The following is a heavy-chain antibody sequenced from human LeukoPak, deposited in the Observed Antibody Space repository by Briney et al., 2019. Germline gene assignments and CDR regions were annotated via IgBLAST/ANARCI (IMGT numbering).Heavy chain of an antibody. CDR3: ARDRGSSWYFSPLVGLFDY. CDR1: GYTFTGYY. V-gene: IGHV1-2*02. CDR2: INPNSGGT. Sequence: ASVKVSCKASGYTFTGYYMHWVRQAPGQGLEWMGWINPNSGGTNYAQKFQGRVTMTRDTSISTAYMELSRLRSDDTAVYYCARDRGSSWYFSPLVGLFDYWGQGTLVTVSS. D-gene: IGHD6-13*01. J-gene: IGHJ4*02.